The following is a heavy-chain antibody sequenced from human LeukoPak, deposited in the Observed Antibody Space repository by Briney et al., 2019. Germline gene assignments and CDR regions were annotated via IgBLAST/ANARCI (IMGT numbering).Heavy chain of an antibody. Sequence: GRSLRPSCAASGFTFSIDAMSSVRQAPGEGLEWVSAISGTVGSTYYADSVKGRFTISRDNSKNTLYLQMNSLRAEDTTVYYCAKSTVTTRMDVWGQGTTVTVSS. J-gene: IGHJ6*02. V-gene: IGHV3-23*01. CDR1: GFTFSIDA. D-gene: IGHD4-17*01. CDR2: ISGTVGST. CDR3: AKSTVTTRMDV.